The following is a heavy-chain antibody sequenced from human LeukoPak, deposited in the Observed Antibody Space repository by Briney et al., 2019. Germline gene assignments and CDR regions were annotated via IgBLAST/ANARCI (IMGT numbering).Heavy chain of an antibody. CDR1: GGTFSSYA. D-gene: IGHD3-22*01. CDR3: AREYYYDSSGYYYNAFDI. CDR2: IIPIFGTA. J-gene: IGHJ3*02. V-gene: IGHV1-69*13. Sequence: ASVKVSCKASGGTFSSYAISWVRQAPGQGLEWMGGIIPIFGTANYAQKLQGRVTITADESTSTAYMELSSLRSEDTAVYYCAREYYYDSSGYYYNAFDIWGQGTMVTVSS.